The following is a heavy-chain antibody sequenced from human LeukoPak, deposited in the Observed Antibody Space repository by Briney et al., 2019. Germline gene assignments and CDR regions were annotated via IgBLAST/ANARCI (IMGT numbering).Heavy chain of an antibody. Sequence: PSETLSLTCGVSGYSISSGYYWGWIRQPPGKGLEWIGSINYSGSTYYNPSLKSRVTISVDTPKNQFALKLSSVTAADTAVYYCARRSGSSSWDYYFYYYMDVWGKGTPVTVSS. CDR1: GYSISSGYY. J-gene: IGHJ6*03. CDR3: ARRSGSSSWDYYFYYYMDV. CDR2: INYSGST. D-gene: IGHD6-6*01. V-gene: IGHV4-38-2*01.